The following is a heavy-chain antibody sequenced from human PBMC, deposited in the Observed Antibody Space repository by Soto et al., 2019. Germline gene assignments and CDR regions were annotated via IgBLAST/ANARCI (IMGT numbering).Heavy chain of an antibody. CDR2: IIPIFGTA. J-gene: IGHJ5*02. CDR1: GGTFSSYA. CDR3: AGATVTTFGPRWFDR. D-gene: IGHD4-17*01. Sequence: QVQLVQSGAEVKKPGSSVKVSCKASGGTFSSYAISWVRKAPGQGLEWMGGIIPIFGTANYAQKFQGRVTITADEFTSTAYMELSRLRSEDTDGYYCAGATVTTFGPRWFDRWGQGTLVTVSS. V-gene: IGHV1-69*01.